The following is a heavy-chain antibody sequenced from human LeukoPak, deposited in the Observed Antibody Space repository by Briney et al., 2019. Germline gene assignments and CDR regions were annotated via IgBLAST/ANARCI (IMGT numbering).Heavy chain of an antibody. CDR2: IIPIFGTA. Sequence: SVKVSCKASGGTFSSYAISWVRQAPGQGLEWMGGIIPIFGTANYAQKFQGRVTITADESTSTAYVELSSLRSEDTAVYYCARSRPRYCSGGSCYSYNWFDPWGQGTLVTVSS. D-gene: IGHD2-15*01. CDR3: ARSRPRYCSGGSCYSYNWFDP. CDR1: GGTFSSYA. J-gene: IGHJ5*02. V-gene: IGHV1-69*13.